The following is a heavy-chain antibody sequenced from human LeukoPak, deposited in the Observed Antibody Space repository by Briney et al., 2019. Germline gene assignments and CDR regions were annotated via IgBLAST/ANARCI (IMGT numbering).Heavy chain of an antibody. Sequence: GGSLRLSCAASGFTFSSYDINWVRQAPGKGLEWVSYISSSGSTIYYADSVKGRFTISRDNAKNSLYLQMNSLRAEDTAVYYCARENGGYCSGGSCYSDNYFDYWGQGTLVTVSS. CDR2: ISSSGSTI. CDR1: GFTFSSYD. V-gene: IGHV3-48*03. J-gene: IGHJ4*02. CDR3: ARENGGYCSGGSCYSDNYFDY. D-gene: IGHD2-15*01.